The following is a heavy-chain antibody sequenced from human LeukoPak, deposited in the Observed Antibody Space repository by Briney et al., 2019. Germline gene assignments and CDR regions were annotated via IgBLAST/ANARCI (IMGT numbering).Heavy chain of an antibody. D-gene: IGHD4-23*01. CDR1: GYTFTGYY. CDR2: INPNSGGT. J-gene: IGHJ3*02. V-gene: IGHV1-2*02. CDR3: ATDPLYGGNSNDAFDI. Sequence: GASVKVSCKASGYTFTGYYMHWVRQAPGQGLEWMGWINPNSGGTNYAQKFQGRVTMTRDTSISTAYMELSRLRSDDTAVYYCATDPLYGGNSNDAFDIWGQGTMVTVSS.